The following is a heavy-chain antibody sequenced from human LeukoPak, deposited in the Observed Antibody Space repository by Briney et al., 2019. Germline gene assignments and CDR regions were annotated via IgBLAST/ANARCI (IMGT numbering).Heavy chain of an antibody. D-gene: IGHD6-13*01. CDR3: ARDLNVAAAGTFLAWFDP. V-gene: IGHV4-4*07. J-gene: IGHJ5*02. CDR1: GGSISNYY. Sequence: SETLSLTCTVSGGSISNYYWSWIRQPAGKGLEWIGRIYTSGSTNYNPSLKSRVTMSVDTSKNQFSLKLSSVTAADTAVYYCARDLNVAAAGTFLAWFDPWGQGTLVTVSS. CDR2: IYTSGST.